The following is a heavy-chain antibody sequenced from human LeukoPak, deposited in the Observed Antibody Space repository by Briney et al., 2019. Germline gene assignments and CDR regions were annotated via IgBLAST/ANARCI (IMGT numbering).Heavy chain of an antibody. Sequence: KTSETLSLTCTVSGGSVSSGSYYWSWIRQPPGKGLEWIGYIYYSGSTNYNPSLKSRVTISVDTSKNQFSLKLSSVTAADTAVYYCARVSVAKDYPDWYFDYWGQGTLVTVSS. V-gene: IGHV4-61*01. D-gene: IGHD4-11*01. J-gene: IGHJ4*02. CDR3: ARVSVAKDYPDWYFDY. CDR1: GGSVSSGSYY. CDR2: IYYSGST.